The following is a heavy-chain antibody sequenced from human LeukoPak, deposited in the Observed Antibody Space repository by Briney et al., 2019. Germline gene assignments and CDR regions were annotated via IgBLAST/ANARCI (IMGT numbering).Heavy chain of an antibody. CDR3: AKDLTYTSGLLLHY. J-gene: IGHJ4*02. V-gene: IGHV3-23*01. D-gene: IGHD6-19*01. CDR1: GFTLRSYA. CDR2: ISGSGAGT. Sequence: PGGSLRLSCAASGFTLRSYAMSWVRQAPGKGLEWVSGISGSGAGTYYADSVKGRFTISRDNSKNTLYLQMNSLRAEDTAVYYCAKDLTYTSGLLLHYWGQGTLVTVSS.